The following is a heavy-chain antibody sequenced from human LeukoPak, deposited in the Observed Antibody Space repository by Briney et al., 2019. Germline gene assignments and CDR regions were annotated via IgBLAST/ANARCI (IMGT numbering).Heavy chain of an antibody. D-gene: IGHD5-24*01. Sequence: PSEPLPLRCTVTRGSSSSNYWIWFRQPARKELEEFVFIYSSRSTKYNSSLKSRVTISVDTFKNHYSLKLSSVTTADTAVYYCERGTLRDGYNNDYWGQGTLVIVSS. CDR3: ERGTLRDGYNNDY. V-gene: IGHV4-59*01. J-gene: IGHJ4*02. CDR2: IYSSRST. CDR1: RGSSSSNY.